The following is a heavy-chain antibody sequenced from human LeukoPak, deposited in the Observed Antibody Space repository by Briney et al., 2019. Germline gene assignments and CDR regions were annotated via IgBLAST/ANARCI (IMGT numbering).Heavy chain of an antibody. CDR3: ARHRDKMDWFDL. D-gene: IGHD2-8*01. J-gene: IGHJ5*02. CDR1: GDSIISIGYF. Sequence: SETLSLTCSVSGDSIISIGYFWGWIRQPPGKGLEWISIINHSGETWYNPSLKSRVITFIDTSKNQFSVRLTSVTAADTAVYYCARHRDKMDWFDLWSQGSLVTVSS. V-gene: IGHV4-39*01. CDR2: INHSGET.